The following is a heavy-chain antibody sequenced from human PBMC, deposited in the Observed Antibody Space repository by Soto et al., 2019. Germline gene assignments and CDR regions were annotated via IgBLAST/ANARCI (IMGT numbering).Heavy chain of an antibody. CDR1: GFTFSRYW. CDR2: IKDDGSDE. CDR3: GRKQTTVTSLRTYYYGLDV. D-gene: IGHD4-4*01. V-gene: IGHV3-7*03. J-gene: IGHJ6*02. Sequence: EVQLVESGGGLVQPGGSLRLSCAASGFTFSRYWMSWVRQAPGKGLEWVANIKDDGSDEYYVDSVKGRFTVSRDNAKNSLYLQLSGLRDEDTAVYYCGRKQTTVTSLRTYYYGLDVWGQGTPVTVSS.